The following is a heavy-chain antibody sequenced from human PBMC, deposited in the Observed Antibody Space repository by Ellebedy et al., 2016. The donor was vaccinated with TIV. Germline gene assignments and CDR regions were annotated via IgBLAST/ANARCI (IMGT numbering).Heavy chain of an antibody. CDR3: ARDRSSGRAFDY. D-gene: IGHD6-19*01. J-gene: IGHJ4*02. CDR1: GGSFSDYH. CDR2: INHTGNT. Sequence: MPSETLSLTCAVYGGSFSDYHWTWIRQPPGQGLEWIGEINHTGNTNYNPSLKSRVTISVVTSRNQFSLKLTSVTAADTAVYYCARDRSSGRAFDYWGQGTLVTVSS. V-gene: IGHV4-34*01.